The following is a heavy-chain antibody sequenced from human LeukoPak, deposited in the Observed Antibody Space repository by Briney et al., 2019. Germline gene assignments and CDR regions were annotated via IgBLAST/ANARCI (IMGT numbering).Heavy chain of an antibody. CDR3: ARTGDCSGGSCYGNWFDP. CDR1: GGSISSYY. V-gene: IGHV4-59*01. J-gene: IGHJ5*02. CDR2: IYYSGST. D-gene: IGHD2-15*01. Sequence: PSETLSLTCTASGGSISSYYWSWIRQPPGKGLEWIGYIYYSGSTNYNPSLKSRVTISVDMSKNQFSLKLSSVTAADTAVYYCARTGDCSGGSCYGNWFDPWGQGTLVTVSS.